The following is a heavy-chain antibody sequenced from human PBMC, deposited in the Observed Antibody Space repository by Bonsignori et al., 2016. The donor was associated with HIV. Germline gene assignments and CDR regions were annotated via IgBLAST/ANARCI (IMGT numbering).Heavy chain of an antibody. CDR1: GRSFSGYY. D-gene: IGHD2-15*01. J-gene: IGHJ4*02. V-gene: IGHV4-34*01. CDR3: ARGGRRALLGGFPQRY. CDR2: INHSGST. Sequence: SETLSLTCAVYGRSFSGYYWSWIRQPPGKGLEWIGEINHSGSTNYNPSLKSRVTISVDTSKNQFSLKLSSVTAADTAVYYCARGGRRALLGGFPQRYWGQGTLVTVSS.